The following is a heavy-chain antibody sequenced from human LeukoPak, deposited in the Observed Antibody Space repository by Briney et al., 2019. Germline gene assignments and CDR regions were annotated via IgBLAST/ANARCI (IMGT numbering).Heavy chain of an antibody. D-gene: IGHD7-27*01. CDR1: GYTFTGYY. CDR3: ARHPGAGPDALDI. CDR2: INPNSGGT. Sequence: ASVKVSCKASGYTFTGYYMHWVRQAPGQGLEWMGWINPNSGGTNYAQKFQGRVTMTRDTSISTAYMELSRLRSDDTAVYYCARHPGAGPDALDIWGQGTMVTVSS. V-gene: IGHV1-2*02. J-gene: IGHJ3*02.